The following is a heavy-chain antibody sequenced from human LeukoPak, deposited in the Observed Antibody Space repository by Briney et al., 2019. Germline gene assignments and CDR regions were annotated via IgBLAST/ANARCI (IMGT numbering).Heavy chain of an antibody. J-gene: IGHJ5*02. Sequence: PGGSLRLSCAASGFTFSSYAMHWVRRAPGKGLEWVAVISYDGSNKYYADSVKGRFTISRDNSKNTLYLQMNSLRAEDTAVYYCARDRVTMVRGVLDPWGQGTLVTVSS. CDR2: ISYDGSNK. V-gene: IGHV3-30*04. CDR3: ARDRVTMVRGVLDP. CDR1: GFTFSSYA. D-gene: IGHD3-10*01.